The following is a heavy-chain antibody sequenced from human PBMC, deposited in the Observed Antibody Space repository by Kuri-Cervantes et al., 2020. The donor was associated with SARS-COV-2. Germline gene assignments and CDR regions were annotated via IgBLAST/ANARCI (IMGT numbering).Heavy chain of an antibody. V-gene: IGHV3-23*01. D-gene: IGHD3-3*01. Sequence: GGSLRLSCAASGFTFISYAMSWVRQAPGKGLEWVSAISGSGGSTYYADSVKGRFTISRDNSKNTLYLQMNSLRAEDTAVYYCAKDPLHYDSYDFWSGYYTGYFDYWGQGTLVTVSS. J-gene: IGHJ4*02. CDR1: GFTFISYA. CDR3: AKDPLHYDSYDFWSGYYTGYFDY. CDR2: ISGSGGST.